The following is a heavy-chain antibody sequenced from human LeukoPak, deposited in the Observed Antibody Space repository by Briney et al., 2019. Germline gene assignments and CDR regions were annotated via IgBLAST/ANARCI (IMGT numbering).Heavy chain of an antibody. CDR1: GGSISSYY. V-gene: IGHV4-59*01. Sequence: PSETLSLTCTVSGGSISSYYWSWIRQPPGKGLEWIGYIYHSGSTNYNPSLKSRVTISVDTSKNQFSLKLSSVTAAHTTVYYYTRVKGYLADYWGQGTLVTVSS. CDR3: TRVKGYLADY. D-gene: IGHD1-26*01. J-gene: IGHJ4*02. CDR2: IYHSGST.